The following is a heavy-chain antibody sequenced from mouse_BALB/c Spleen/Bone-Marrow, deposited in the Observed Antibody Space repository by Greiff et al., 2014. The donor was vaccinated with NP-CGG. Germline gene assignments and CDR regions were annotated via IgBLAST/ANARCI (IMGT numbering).Heavy chain of an antibody. CDR2: INPSTGNT. Sequence: VQLQQSGAELAKPGASVKMSCKASGYTFTTYWIHWVKQRPGQGLEWIGYINPSTGNTEYNQKFRDRATLTADKSSSTPYMQLSSLTSEDSAVYNCARGLRDWYFDVRGAGTTVTVSS. J-gene: IGHJ1*01. CDR1: GYTFTTYW. CDR3: ARGLRDWYFDV. V-gene: IGHV1-7*01. D-gene: IGHD2-4*01.